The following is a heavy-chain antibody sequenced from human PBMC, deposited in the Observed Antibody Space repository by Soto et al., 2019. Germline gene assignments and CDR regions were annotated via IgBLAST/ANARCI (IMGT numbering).Heavy chain of an antibody. CDR1: GFTFNSYE. Sequence: GGSLRLSCAASGFTFNSYEMNWVRQAPGKGLEWLSYISSSGSTIDYADSVKGRFTISRDNAKNSLYLQMNSLRAGDTAVYYCARVRYSYFDYWGQGTLVTISS. CDR2: ISSSGSTI. CDR3: ARVRYSYFDY. J-gene: IGHJ4*02. D-gene: IGHD5-18*01. V-gene: IGHV3-48*03.